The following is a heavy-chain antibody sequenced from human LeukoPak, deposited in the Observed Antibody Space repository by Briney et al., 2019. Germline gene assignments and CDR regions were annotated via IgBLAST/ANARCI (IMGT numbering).Heavy chain of an antibody. V-gene: IGHV4-61*01. Sequence: TSETLSLTCTVSGGSISSGSYYWSWIRQPPGKGLEWIGYIYYSGITNFNPSLKSRVTISVDTSKNQFSLKLSSVTAADTAVYYCARLPHWNDVSDYWGQGTLVTVSS. D-gene: IGHD1-1*01. J-gene: IGHJ4*02. CDR3: ARLPHWNDVSDY. CDR2: IYYSGIT. CDR1: GGSISSGSYY.